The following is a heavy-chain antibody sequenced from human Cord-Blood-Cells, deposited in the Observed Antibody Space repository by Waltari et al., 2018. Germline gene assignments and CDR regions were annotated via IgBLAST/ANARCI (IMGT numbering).Heavy chain of an antibody. Sequence: QLQLQESGPGLVKPSETLSLTCTVSGGSISSISYYWGWIRQPPGKGLEWIGSIYYSGSTYYNPSLKSRVTISVDTSKNQFSLKLSSVTAADTAVYYCARQYDYGDPDAFDIWGQGTMVTVSS. J-gene: IGHJ3*02. CDR1: GGSISSISYY. V-gene: IGHV4-39*01. D-gene: IGHD4-17*01. CDR3: ARQYDYGDPDAFDI. CDR2: IYYSGST.